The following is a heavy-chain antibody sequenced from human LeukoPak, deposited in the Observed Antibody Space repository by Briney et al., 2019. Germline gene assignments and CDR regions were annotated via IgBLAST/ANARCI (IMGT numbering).Heavy chain of an antibody. Sequence: SETLSLTCSVWGGFISSSSYYWGWVRQPPGRGLEWVGRIYYSGSIYYEPSLKSHVTICVDKAKNLFCVELSSVSGEDTAVYYCARHHGAYCSSTSCYYYYYGMDVWGQGTTVTVSS. D-gene: IGHD2-2*01. V-gene: IGHV4-39*01. CDR1: GGFISSSSYY. J-gene: IGHJ6*02. CDR3: ARHHGAYCSSTSCYYYYYGMDV. CDR2: IYYSGSI.